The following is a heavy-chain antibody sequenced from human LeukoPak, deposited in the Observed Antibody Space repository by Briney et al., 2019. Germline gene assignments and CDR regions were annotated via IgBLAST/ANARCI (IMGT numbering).Heavy chain of an antibody. CDR3: ARVFLSGYDGEFDY. V-gene: IGHV1-2*02. Sequence: GASVKVSCKASGYTFTGYYMHWVRQAPGQGLEWMGWINPNSGGTNYAQKFQGRVTMTRDTSISTAYMELSRVRSDDTAVYYCARVFLSGYDGEFDYWGQGTLVTVSS. J-gene: IGHJ4*02. CDR2: INPNSGGT. D-gene: IGHD5-12*01. CDR1: GYTFTGYY.